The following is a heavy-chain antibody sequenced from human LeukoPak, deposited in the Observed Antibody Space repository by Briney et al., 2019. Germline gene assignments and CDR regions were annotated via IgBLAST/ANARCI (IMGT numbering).Heavy chain of an antibody. Sequence: SETLSLTCTVSGGSISTFSWSWNRQFPGKGLEWIGSIYIKSTNYNPSLKSRVAISVDTSKNQFSLRLDSVTTADTAVYYCARDTTVASGMQYWGQGTLVTVSS. CDR1: GGSISTFS. CDR2: IYIKST. CDR3: ARDTTVASGMQY. V-gene: IGHV4-59*01. D-gene: IGHD6-19*01. J-gene: IGHJ4*02.